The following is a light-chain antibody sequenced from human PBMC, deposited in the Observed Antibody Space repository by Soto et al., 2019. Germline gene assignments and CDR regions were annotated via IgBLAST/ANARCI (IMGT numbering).Light chain of an antibody. CDR1: QSVSSS. Sequence: IVMTQSPATLSVSPGERATLSCRASQSVSSSLAWYQQKPGQAPRLLIYDATSRATGVPARFSGSGSRTEFTLTISRLQSEDFAVYYCHQYTNWPPQTFGGGTRVEIK. CDR2: DAT. J-gene: IGKJ4*01. V-gene: IGKV3-15*01. CDR3: HQYTNWPPQT.